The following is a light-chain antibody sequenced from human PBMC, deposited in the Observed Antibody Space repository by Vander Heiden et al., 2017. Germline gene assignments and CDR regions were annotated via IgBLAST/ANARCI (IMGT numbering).Light chain of an antibody. J-gene: IGKJ1*01. V-gene: IGKV3-20*01. CDR3: QQYEDSPPWT. CDR1: QSVSSSQ. CDR2: GAS. Sequence: ESVLTQSPGTLSVSQGERATLSCRASQSVSSSQLAWYQQKTGQAPRLLIYGASSRATGFPDRFSGSGSGTDFTLTISRLEPEDFAVYYCQQYEDSPPWTLGKGTKVKSN.